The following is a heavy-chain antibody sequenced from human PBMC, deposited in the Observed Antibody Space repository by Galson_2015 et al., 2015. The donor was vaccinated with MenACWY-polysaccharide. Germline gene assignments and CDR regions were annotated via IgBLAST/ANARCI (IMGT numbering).Heavy chain of an antibody. CDR2: ISYDGSNK. CDR3: AKTTVTMDN. D-gene: IGHD4-17*01. Sequence: SLRLSCAASGFTFSSYGMHWVRQAPGKGLEWVAVISYDGSNKYYADSVKGRFTISRDNSKNTLYLQMNSLRTEDTAVYYCAKTTVTMDNWGQGTLVTVSS. CDR1: GFTFSSYG. J-gene: IGHJ4*02. V-gene: IGHV3-30*18.